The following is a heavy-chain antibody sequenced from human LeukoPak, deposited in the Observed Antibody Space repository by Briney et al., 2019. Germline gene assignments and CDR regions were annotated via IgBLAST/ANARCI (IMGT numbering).Heavy chain of an antibody. CDR3: AARAAAGNNY. CDR2: IYTSGST. CDR1: GGSISSGTYY. D-gene: IGHD6-13*01. Sequence: SETLSLTCTVSGGSISSGTYYWSWIRQPAGKGLEWIGRIYTSGSTNYNPSLKSRVTISVDTSKNQFSLKLSSVTAADTAVYYCAARAAAGNNYWGQGTLVTVSS. J-gene: IGHJ4*02. V-gene: IGHV4-61*02.